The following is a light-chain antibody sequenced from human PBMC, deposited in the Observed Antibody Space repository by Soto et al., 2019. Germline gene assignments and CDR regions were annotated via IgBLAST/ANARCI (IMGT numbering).Light chain of an antibody. V-gene: IGKV3-15*01. CDR1: QSVSSD. Sequence: EIVMTQSPATLSVSPGVRATLSCRASQSVSSDLAWYQQRPGQAPRLLIYGASTRATGIPARFSGSGSGTEFTLTISSLQSEDFAVYYCQQRSNWPRITFGQGTRLEIK. CDR2: GAS. CDR3: QQRSNWPRIT. J-gene: IGKJ5*01.